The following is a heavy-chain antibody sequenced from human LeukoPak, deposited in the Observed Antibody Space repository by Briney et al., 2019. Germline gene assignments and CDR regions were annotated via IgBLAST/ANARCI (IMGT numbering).Heavy chain of an antibody. D-gene: IGHD6-6*01. CDR3: AGDSSSSSDAFDI. CDR1: GGTFSSYA. V-gene: IGHV1-69*05. Sequence: ASVKVSCKASGGTFSSYAISWVRQAPGQGLEWMGGIIPIFGTANYAQKFQGRVTITTDESTSTAYMELSSLRSEDTAVYYCAGDSSSSSDAFDIWGQGTMVTVSS. CDR2: IIPIFGTA. J-gene: IGHJ3*02.